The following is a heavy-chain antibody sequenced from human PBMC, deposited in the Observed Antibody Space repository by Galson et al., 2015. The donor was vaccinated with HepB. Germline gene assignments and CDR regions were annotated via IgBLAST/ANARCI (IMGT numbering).Heavy chain of an antibody. D-gene: IGHD6-13*01. Sequence: SLRLSCAASGFTFSSCGMHWVRQAPGKGLEWVAVIWFDDSNKYYADSVKGRFTISRDNSKNTLYLQMNSLRAEDTAVYYCARAGLLKGNSSSGYYYYGMDVWGQGTTVTVSS. J-gene: IGHJ6*02. CDR3: ARAGLLKGNSSSGYYYYGMDV. CDR1: GFTFSSCG. V-gene: IGHV3-33*08. CDR2: IWFDDSNK.